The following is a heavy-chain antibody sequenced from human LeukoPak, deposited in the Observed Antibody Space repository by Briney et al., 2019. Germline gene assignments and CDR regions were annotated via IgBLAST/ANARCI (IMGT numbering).Heavy chain of an antibody. CDR2: IRYDASNK. CDR3: AKRHCSSTSCFPYYLDN. V-gene: IGHV3-30*02. Sequence: GGSLRLSCAASGFTFSSYGMHWVRQAPGKGLEWVAFIRYDASNKYYGDFVKGRFIISRDNSKNTLYLQMNSLRAEDTAVYHCAKRHCSSTSCFPYYLDNWGQGTLVTVSS. J-gene: IGHJ4*02. D-gene: IGHD2-2*01. CDR1: GFTFSSYG.